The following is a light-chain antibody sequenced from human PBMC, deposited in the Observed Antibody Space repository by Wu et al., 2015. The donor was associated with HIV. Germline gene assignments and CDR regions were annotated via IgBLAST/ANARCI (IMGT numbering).Light chain of an antibody. V-gene: IGKV3-20*01. J-gene: IGKJ5*01. CDR2: ATS. CDR1: QSFSSTY. CDR3: QQYATSSIT. Sequence: DIVLTQSPGTLSLSPGETTTLSCRASQSFSSTYLAWYQQNPGQTPRLLIYATSNRATGIPDRFSGSGSGTDFTLTISRLEPEDFAVYYCQQYATSSITFGQGTRLEIK.